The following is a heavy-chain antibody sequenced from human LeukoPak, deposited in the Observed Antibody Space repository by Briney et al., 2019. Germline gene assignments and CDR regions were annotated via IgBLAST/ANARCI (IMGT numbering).Heavy chain of an antibody. CDR3: AKDSGYDYESPFY. V-gene: IGHV3-23*01. D-gene: IGHD5-12*01. J-gene: IGHJ4*02. Sequence: GSLRLSCAASGFTFSTYAMSWVRQAPGKGLEWVSAITGSGGSTYYADSVKGRFTISRDNSKNTLYLQMNSLRAEDTAVYYCAKDSGYDYESPFYWGQGTLVTVSS. CDR2: ITGSGGST. CDR1: GFTFSTYA.